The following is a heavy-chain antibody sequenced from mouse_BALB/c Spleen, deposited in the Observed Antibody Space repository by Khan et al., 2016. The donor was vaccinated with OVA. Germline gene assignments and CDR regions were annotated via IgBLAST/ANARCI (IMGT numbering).Heavy chain of an antibody. J-gene: IGHJ4*01. D-gene: IGHD1-1*02. CDR1: GFTFSSFG. CDR2: ISSGSSTF. CDR3: ARILGIYAMDY. Sequence: EVELVESGGGLVQPGGSRKLSCAASGFTFSSFGMFWIRQAPEKGLEWVAYISSGSSTFYYADTVKGRFTISRDNSKNTLFLQMTSLRAEDTAMYYCARILGIYAMDYWGQGTSVTVSS. V-gene: IGHV5-17*02.